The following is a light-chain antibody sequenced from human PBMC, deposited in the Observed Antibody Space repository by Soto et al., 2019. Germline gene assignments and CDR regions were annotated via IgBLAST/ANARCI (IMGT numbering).Light chain of an antibody. J-gene: IGKJ5*01. CDR3: QQFDDSVT. V-gene: IGKV3-20*01. CDR1: HSVSRTY. CDR2: GAS. Sequence: LTQSPYTLSLSPGARATLSCRASHSVSRTYLAWYQQKPGQAPRLLIFGASDRATGTPDRFSGSGSGTDFTLTISRLEPEDSAVYYCQQFDDSVTFGQGTRLEIK.